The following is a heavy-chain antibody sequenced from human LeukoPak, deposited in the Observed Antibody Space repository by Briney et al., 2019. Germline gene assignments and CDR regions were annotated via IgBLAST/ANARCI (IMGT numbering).Heavy chain of an antibody. D-gene: IGHD6-13*01. V-gene: IGHV3-23*01. CDR2: ISGSGGGT. CDR1: GFTFSSYA. Sequence: GGSLRLSCVASGFTFSSYAMSWVRQAPGKGLEWVSAISGSGGGTYYADSVKGRFTISRDNSKNTLYLQMNSLRAEDTAVYYCAKGGGQQLVRDYWGQGTLVTVSS. CDR3: AKGGGQQLVRDY. J-gene: IGHJ4*02.